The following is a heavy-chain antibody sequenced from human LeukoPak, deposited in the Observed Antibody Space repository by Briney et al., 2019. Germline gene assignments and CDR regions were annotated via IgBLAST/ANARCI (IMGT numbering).Heavy chain of an antibody. CDR3: ATSYDVKTAPYDL. CDR2: IFPSGRT. Sequence: SDTLSLTCTVSGGSISSYCWSWVRQSPGKGLEWIGYIFPSGRTDYNPSLKSRVTMSIDRSKSQVSLELRFLTAADTAVYYCATSYDVKTAPYDLWGQGTLVTVAS. D-gene: IGHD3-16*01. CDR1: GGSISSYC. J-gene: IGHJ5*02. V-gene: IGHV4-4*09.